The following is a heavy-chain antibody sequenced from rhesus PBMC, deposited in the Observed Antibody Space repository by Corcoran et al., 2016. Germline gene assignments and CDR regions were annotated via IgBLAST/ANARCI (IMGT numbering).Heavy chain of an antibody. Sequence: QVQLQESVPGLVKPSETLSLTCAVSGGSISSIFWSWFRQAQRKGLELTGYIYCSGSSTNYNPSLKSRVTLSVDTSKNQLSLKLSSVTTADTAVYYCAREGGFWGQGALVTVSS. CDR2: IYCSGSST. CDR3: AREGGF. V-gene: IGHV4S11*01. CDR1: GGSISSIF. J-gene: IGHJ1*01. D-gene: IGHD1-44*02.